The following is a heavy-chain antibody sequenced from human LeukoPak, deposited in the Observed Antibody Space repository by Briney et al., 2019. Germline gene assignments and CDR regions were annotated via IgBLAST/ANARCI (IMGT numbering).Heavy chain of an antibody. Sequence: PGGSLRLSCAASGFIFSTYSMIWVRQAPGKGLEWVAYISIGGSSIYYADAVKGRFTISRDNAKNSLYLQGKSLRVDDTAVYYCARVRFHGSGAPKYDFWGQGTLVTVSS. CDR2: ISIGGSSI. V-gene: IGHV3-48*04. J-gene: IGHJ4*02. CDR1: GFIFSTYS. D-gene: IGHD3-10*01. CDR3: ARVRFHGSGAPKYDF.